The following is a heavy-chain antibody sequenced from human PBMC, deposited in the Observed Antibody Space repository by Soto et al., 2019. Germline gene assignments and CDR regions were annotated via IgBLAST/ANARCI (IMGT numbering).Heavy chain of an antibody. J-gene: IGHJ4*02. CDR2: ISSTTNYI. V-gene: IGHV3-21*06. Sequence: GGSLRLSCAASGFTFTRYSMNWVRQAPGKGLEWVSSISSTTNYIYYGDSMKGRFTISRDNAKNSLYLEMNSLRAGDTAVYYCARESEDFTSNFDYWGLGTLVTV. CDR3: ARESEDFTSNFDY. CDR1: GFTFTRYS.